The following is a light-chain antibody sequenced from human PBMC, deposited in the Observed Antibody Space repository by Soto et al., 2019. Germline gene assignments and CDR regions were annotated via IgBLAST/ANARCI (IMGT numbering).Light chain of an antibody. J-gene: IGKJ3*01. CDR2: LGS. V-gene: IGKV2-28*01. CDR3: LQALQTPPFT. Sequence: DIVMTQSPLYLPVTPGEPASISCRSSQSLLHSDGYNYLDWYLQKPGQSPQLLIYLGSNRASGVPYRFSRSGADRDLTLKSSRVEAEDVGVYYCLQALQTPPFTFGTGTKVDLK. CDR1: QSLLHSDGYNY.